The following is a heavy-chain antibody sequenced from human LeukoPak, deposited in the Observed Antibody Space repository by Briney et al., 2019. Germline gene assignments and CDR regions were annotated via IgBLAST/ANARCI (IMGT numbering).Heavy chain of an antibody. CDR2: ISSSGSTI. J-gene: IGHJ4*02. Sequence: GGSLRLSCAASGFTFSDYYMSWIRQAPGKGLEWVSYISSSGSTIYYADSVKGRFTISRDNAKNSLYLQMNSLRAEDTAVYYCARIPSYYYGSGMPYYFDYWGQGTLVTVSS. CDR3: ARIPSYYYGSGMPYYFDY. D-gene: IGHD3-10*01. CDR1: GFTFSDYY. V-gene: IGHV3-11*01.